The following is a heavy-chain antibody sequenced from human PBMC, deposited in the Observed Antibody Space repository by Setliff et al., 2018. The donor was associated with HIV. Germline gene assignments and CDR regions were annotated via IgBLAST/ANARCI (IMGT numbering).Heavy chain of an antibody. CDR3: AKVLPSHTDGAFDI. J-gene: IGHJ3*02. V-gene: IGHV3-15*01. D-gene: IGHD4-17*01. Sequence: GGSLRLSCAASGFTFSNMWMTWVRQAPGKGLEWIGRIKSKTDHETTDYAVVAKGRFTISRDNSKNTVSLQMNSLRVEDTAVYYCAKVLPSHTDGAFDIWGQGTMVTVSS. CDR1: GFTFSNMW. CDR2: IKSKTDHETT.